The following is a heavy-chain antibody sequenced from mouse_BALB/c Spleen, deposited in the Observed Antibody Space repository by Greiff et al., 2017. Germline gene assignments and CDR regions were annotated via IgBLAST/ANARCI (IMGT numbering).Heavy chain of an antibody. Sequence: DVQLVESGGGLVKPGGSLKLSCAASGFTFSSYAMSWVRQTPEKRLEWVASISSGGSTYYPDSVKGRFTISRDNARNILYLQMSSLRSEDTAMYYCARGMITTSYYAMDYWGQGTSVTVSS. J-gene: IGHJ4*01. D-gene: IGHD2-4*01. CDR1: GFTFSSYA. CDR2: ISSGGST. V-gene: IGHV5-6-5*01. CDR3: ARGMITTSYYAMDY.